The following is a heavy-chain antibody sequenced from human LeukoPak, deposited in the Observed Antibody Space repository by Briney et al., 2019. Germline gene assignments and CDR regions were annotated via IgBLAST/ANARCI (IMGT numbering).Heavy chain of an antibody. CDR1: GFTFSHAW. Sequence: AGGSLRLSRAASGFTFSHAWMSWVRQAPGEGLEWVGRCKSKTDGGTTDYAEPVKDRFTISRDESKNILYLQMNSLKIEDTAVYYCTTVSYVGGYWGQGTLVTVSS. CDR3: TTVSYVGGY. CDR2: CKSKTDGGTT. V-gene: IGHV3-15*01. J-gene: IGHJ4*02. D-gene: IGHD3-16*01.